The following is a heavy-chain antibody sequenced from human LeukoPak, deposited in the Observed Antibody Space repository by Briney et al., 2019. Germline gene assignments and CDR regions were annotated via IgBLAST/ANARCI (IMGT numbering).Heavy chain of an antibody. CDR3: ARGKTYQTPSSIVGAFDY. Sequence: SQTLSLTCTVSGGPISSGSYYWSWIRQPAGKGLEWIGRIYTSGSTNYNPSLKSRVTISVDTSKNQFSLKLSSVTAADTAVYYCARGKTYQTPSSIVGAFDYWGQGTLVTVSS. CDR1: GGPISSGSYY. J-gene: IGHJ4*02. V-gene: IGHV4-61*02. D-gene: IGHD1-26*01. CDR2: IYTSGST.